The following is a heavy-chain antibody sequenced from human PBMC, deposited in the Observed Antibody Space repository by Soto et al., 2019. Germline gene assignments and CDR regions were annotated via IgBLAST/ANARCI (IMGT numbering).Heavy chain of an antibody. Sequence: ASVKVSCKASGYTFTSYGISWVRQAPGQGLEWMGWISAYNGNTNYAQKLQGRVTMTTDTSTSTAYMELRSLRSDDTAVYYCARATSPVLRYFDWLPHLPSTPYYFDYWGQGTLVTVSS. CDR1: GYTFTSYG. CDR3: ARATSPVLRYFDWLPHLPSTPYYFDY. J-gene: IGHJ4*02. V-gene: IGHV1-18*01. D-gene: IGHD3-9*01. CDR2: ISAYNGNT.